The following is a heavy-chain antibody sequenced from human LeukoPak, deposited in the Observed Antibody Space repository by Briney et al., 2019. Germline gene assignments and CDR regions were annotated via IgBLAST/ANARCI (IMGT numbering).Heavy chain of an antibody. Sequence: GGSLRLSCAASGFTFSSYSMNWVRQAPGKGLDWVSSISSSSSYIYYADSVKGRFTISRDNAKNSLYLQINSLRAEDTAVYYCARVAVVPAATPYDAFDIWGQGTMVTVSS. CDR1: GFTFSSYS. V-gene: IGHV3-21*01. D-gene: IGHD2-2*01. J-gene: IGHJ3*02. CDR3: ARVAVVPAATPYDAFDI. CDR2: ISSSSSYI.